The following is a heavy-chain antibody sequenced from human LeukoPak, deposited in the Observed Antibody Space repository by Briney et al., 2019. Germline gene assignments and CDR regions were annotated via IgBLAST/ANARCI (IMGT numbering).Heavy chain of an antibody. CDR1: GFTFSSSY. Sequence: GGSLRLSCAVSGFTFSSSYMNWVRQAPGKGLEWVSAISGSGGSTYYADSVKGRFTISRDNSKNTLYLQMNSLRAEDTAVYYCAKDSTLTMVRGVTYFDYWGQGTLVTVSS. CDR2: ISGSGGST. J-gene: IGHJ4*02. CDR3: AKDSTLTMVRGVTYFDY. V-gene: IGHV3-23*01. D-gene: IGHD3-10*01.